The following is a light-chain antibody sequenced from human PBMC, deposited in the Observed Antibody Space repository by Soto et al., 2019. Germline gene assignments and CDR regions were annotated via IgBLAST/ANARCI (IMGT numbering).Light chain of an antibody. CDR3: QQDGSSPWT. J-gene: IGKJ1*01. CDR2: GAS. V-gene: IGKV3-20*01. Sequence: EIVLTQSPGTLSLSPGERATLSCRASQSVSSSYLAWYQQKPGQAPRLLIYGASSRATGIPDRFSGSGSGTDFTITISRREPEDFAVYYCQQDGSSPWTFGQGTKVEIK. CDR1: QSVSSSY.